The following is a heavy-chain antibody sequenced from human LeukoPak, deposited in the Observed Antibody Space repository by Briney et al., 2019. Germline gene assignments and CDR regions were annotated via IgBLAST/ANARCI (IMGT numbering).Heavy chain of an antibody. Sequence: GGSLRLSCGASGFTFSSYGMHWVRQAPGKGQEWVAFIRYDGSNKYYADSVKGRFTISRDNSKNTLYLQMNSLRAEDTAVYYCAKGPITMIVVVMTYFAYWGQGTLVTVSS. D-gene: IGHD3-22*01. CDR2: IRYDGSNK. V-gene: IGHV3-30*02. J-gene: IGHJ4*02. CDR3: AKGPITMIVVVMTYFAY. CDR1: GFTFSSYG.